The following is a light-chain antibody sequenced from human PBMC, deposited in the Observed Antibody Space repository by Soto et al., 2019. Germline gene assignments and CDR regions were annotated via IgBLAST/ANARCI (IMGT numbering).Light chain of an antibody. CDR2: GTS. CDR3: QHYRSSWT. CDR1: QSVSSSF. V-gene: IGKV3-20*01. J-gene: IGKJ1*01. Sequence: EIVLTQSPGTLSLSPGERATLSCRASQSVSSSFLAWYQQKPGQPPRLLIYGTSSGATGIPERFSGSGSGTDFTLTISRLEPEDFAVYYCQHYRSSWTFGRGTKVEVK.